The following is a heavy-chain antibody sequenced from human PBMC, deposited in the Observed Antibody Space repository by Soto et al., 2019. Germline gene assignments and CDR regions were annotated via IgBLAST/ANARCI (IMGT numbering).Heavy chain of an antibody. CDR2: INPNSGDT. Sequence: GASVKVSCKASGHTFTAHYVHWVRQVPGQGLEWMGWINPNSGDTKCAQKFQGRVTMTSDTPTSTAYMELRRLRSDDTAVYYWASESDTLMVAWEDGMDVWGQGTTVTVSS. J-gene: IGHJ6*02. CDR1: GHTFTAHY. D-gene: IGHD1-26*01. V-gene: IGHV1-2*02. CDR3: ASESDTLMVAWEDGMDV.